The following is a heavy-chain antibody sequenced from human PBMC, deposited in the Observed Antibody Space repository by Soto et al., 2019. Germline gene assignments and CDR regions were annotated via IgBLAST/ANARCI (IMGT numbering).Heavy chain of an antibody. D-gene: IGHD6-13*01. V-gene: IGHV1-69*13. Sequence: SVKVSCKASGGTFSSYSISWVRQAPGQGLEWMGGIIPIFGTANYAQKFQGRVTITADESTSTAYMELSSLRSEDTAVYYCASHFRLVYSSSYYYYGMDVWGQGTTVTVSS. CDR3: ASHFRLVYSSSYYYYGMDV. CDR2: IIPIFGTA. J-gene: IGHJ6*02. CDR1: GGTFSSYS.